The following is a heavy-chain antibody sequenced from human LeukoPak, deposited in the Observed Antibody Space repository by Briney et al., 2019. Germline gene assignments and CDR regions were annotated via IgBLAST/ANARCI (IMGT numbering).Heavy chain of an antibody. D-gene: IGHD3-9*01. CDR3: ARENHDILTGYGPFDP. V-gene: IGHV3-66*01. CDR2: IYSGGST. J-gene: IGHJ5*02. CDR1: GFTVSSNY. Sequence: GGSLRLSCAASGFTVSSNYMSWVRQAPGKGLEGVSVIYSGGSTYYADSVKGRFAISRDNSKNTLYLQMNSLRAEDTAVYYCARENHDILTGYGPFDPWGQGTLVTVSS.